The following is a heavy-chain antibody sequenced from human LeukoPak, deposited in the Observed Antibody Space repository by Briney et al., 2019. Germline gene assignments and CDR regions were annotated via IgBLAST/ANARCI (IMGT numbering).Heavy chain of an antibody. CDR1: GFTFSSYA. V-gene: IGHV3-23*01. CDR3: TKDRVAVAGTSDY. CDR2: ISGSGDTT. D-gene: IGHD6-19*01. J-gene: IGHJ4*01. Sequence: VGSLRLSCAASGFTFSSYAMSWVRQAPGKGLEWVSLISGSGDTTYYADSVKGRFTISRDSSKNTVYLQMNRLRVEDTAVYYCTKDRVAVAGTSDYWGHGTLVTVSS.